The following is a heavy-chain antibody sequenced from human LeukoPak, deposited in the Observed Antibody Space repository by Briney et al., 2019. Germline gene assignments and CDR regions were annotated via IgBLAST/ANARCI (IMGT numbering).Heavy chain of an antibody. CDR1: GFTFGDYS. J-gene: IGHJ6*04. CDR2: IRRNGYGGAT. CDR3: TRDHDFWSGPFDV. D-gene: IGHD3-3*01. V-gene: IGHV3-49*04. Sequence: GGSLRLSCTASGFTFGDYSLSWVRQAPEQGLEWAGFIRRNGYGGATEYARSVKGRSIISRDDSKSTAYLQMNRLKTEDTAVYYCTRDHDFWSGPFDVWGKGTTVTVSS.